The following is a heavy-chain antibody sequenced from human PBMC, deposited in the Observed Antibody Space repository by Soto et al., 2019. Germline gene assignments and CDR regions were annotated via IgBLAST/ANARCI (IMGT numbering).Heavy chain of an antibody. CDR2: ISSSGSTI. CDR3: ARERIAVAGTIDY. Sequence: AGGSLRLSCAASGFTFSSYEMNWVRQAPGKGLEWVSYISSSGSTIYYADSVKGRFTISRDNAKNSLYLQMNSLRAEDTAVYYCARERIAVAGTIDYWGQGTLVTVSS. J-gene: IGHJ4*02. CDR1: GFTFSSYE. D-gene: IGHD6-19*01. V-gene: IGHV3-48*03.